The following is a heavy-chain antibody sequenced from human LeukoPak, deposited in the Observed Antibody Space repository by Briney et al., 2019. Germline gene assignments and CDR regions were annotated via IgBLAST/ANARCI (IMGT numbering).Heavy chain of an antibody. CDR2: IYYSGST. CDR3: ARCLGSGLSYCDY. CDR1: GGSVSSGSYY. V-gene: IGHV4-61*01. J-gene: IGHJ4*02. D-gene: IGHD3-16*01. Sequence: SETLSLTCTVSGGSVSSGSYYWSWIRQPPGKGLEWVGYIYYSGSTNSNPSLKSRVTISVDTYKTQFSLKLSSVTAADTALYYCARCLGSGLSYCDYGGQRTLVTVSS.